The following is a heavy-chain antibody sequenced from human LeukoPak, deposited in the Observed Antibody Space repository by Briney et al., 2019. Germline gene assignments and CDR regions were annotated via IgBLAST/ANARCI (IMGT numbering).Heavy chain of an antibody. CDR2: IIPIFGTA. D-gene: IGHD3-22*01. CDR3: ARATYYYDSSGYREQYAFDI. Sequence: SVKVSCKASGYTFTSYAISWVRQAPGQGLEWMGGIIPIFGTANYAQKFQGRVTITADKSTSTAYMELSSLRSEDTAVYYCARATYYYDSSGYREQYAFDIWGQGTMVTVSS. CDR1: GYTFTSYA. J-gene: IGHJ3*02. V-gene: IGHV1-69*06.